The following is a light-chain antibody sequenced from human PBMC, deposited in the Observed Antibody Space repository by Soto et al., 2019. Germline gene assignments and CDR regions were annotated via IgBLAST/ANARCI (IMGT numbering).Light chain of an antibody. CDR2: GAS. CDR3: PQYGSSPLT. CDR1: QSVSNNY. J-gene: IGKJ4*01. Sequence: EIVLTQSPGTLSLSPGERATLSCRASQSVSNNYLAWYQQKPGQAPRLLISGASSRATGIPDRFNGSGSGTDFTLTISRLEPEDFAVYYCPQYGSSPLTFGGGTNVEIK. V-gene: IGKV3-20*01.